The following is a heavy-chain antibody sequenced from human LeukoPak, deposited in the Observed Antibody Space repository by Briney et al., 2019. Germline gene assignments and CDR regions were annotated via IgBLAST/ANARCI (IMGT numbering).Heavy chain of an antibody. CDR3: ARGTMVRGVMPTGWNY. Sequence: ASVKVSCKASGGTFSSYAISWVRQPPGQGREWMGGIIPIFGTANYAQKFQGRVTITTDESTSTAYMELSSLRSEDTAVYYCARGTMVRGVMPTGWNYWGQGTLVTVSS. J-gene: IGHJ4*02. CDR1: GGTFSSYA. V-gene: IGHV1-69*05. CDR2: IIPIFGTA. D-gene: IGHD3-10*01.